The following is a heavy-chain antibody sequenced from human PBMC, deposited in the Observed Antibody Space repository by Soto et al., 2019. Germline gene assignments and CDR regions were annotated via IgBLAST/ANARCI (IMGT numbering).Heavy chain of an antibody. J-gene: IGHJ6*02. CDR2: ISNVGTNK. V-gene: IGHV3-30*04. Sequence: QVQVVESGGGVVHSGRSLRLSCSASEFIFSNFAVHWVRQAPGKGLEWVAVISNVGTNKYYADSVKGRFTISRDNSKNTVFLQMNSLKFEDTGLYSCARGGLGDYGMDVWGQGTTVNVSS. D-gene: IGHD3-16*01. CDR1: EFIFSNFA. CDR3: ARGGLGDYGMDV.